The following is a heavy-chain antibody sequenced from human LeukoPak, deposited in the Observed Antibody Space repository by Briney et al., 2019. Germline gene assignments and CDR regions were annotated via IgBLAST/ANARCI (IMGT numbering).Heavy chain of an antibody. V-gene: IGHV3-7*01. CDR1: VSIYSSYW. J-gene: IGHJ4*02. Sequence: PGGSVRVSRAASVSIYSSYWMSWVRPARGKGVEGVANIKQEGSGKYYVDSVKGRFTISRDNAKNSLYLQMNSLRAEDTAVYYCARGKSSWYSLWGQGTLVTVSS. CDR2: IKQEGSGK. CDR3: ARGKSSWYSL. D-gene: IGHD6-13*01.